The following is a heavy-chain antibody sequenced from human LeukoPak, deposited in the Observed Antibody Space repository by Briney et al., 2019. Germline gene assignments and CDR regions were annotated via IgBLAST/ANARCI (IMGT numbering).Heavy chain of an antibody. CDR1: GFTFSSYA. CDR3: AKDRFGDSNGARSDY. J-gene: IGHJ4*02. V-gene: IGHV3-23*01. Sequence: GGFLRLSCAASGFTFSSYAMSWVRQAPGKGLEWVSAISGSGGSTYYADSVKGRFTISRDNSKNTLYLQMNSLRAEDTAVYYCAKDRFGDSNGARSDYWGQGTLVTVSS. D-gene: IGHD4-11*01. CDR2: ISGSGGST.